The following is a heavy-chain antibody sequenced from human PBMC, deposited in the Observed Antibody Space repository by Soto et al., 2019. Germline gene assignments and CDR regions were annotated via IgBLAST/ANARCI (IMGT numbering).Heavy chain of an antibody. CDR3: ARDGDYVWGSYRWSDAFDI. D-gene: IGHD3-16*02. V-gene: IGHV3-21*01. CDR2: ISSSSSYI. CDR1: GFTFSSYS. Sequence: GGSLRLSCAASGFTFSSYSMNWVRQAPGKGLEWVSSISSSSSYIYYADSVKGRFTISRDNAKNSLYLQMNSLRAEDTAVYYCARDGDYVWGSYRWSDAFDIWGQGTMVTVSS. J-gene: IGHJ3*02.